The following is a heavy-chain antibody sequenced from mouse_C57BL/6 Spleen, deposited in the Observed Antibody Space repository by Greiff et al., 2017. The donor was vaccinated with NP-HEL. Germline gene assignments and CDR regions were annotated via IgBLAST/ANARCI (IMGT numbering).Heavy chain of an antibody. J-gene: IGHJ4*01. Sequence: VQLQQSGAELARPGASVKLSCKASGYTFTSYGIRWVKQRTGQGLEWIGEIYPRSGNTYYNEKFKGKATLTADKSSSTAYMELRSLTSDDSAVYFCANYYGNSHFYYAMGYWGQGTSVTVSS. V-gene: IGHV1-81*01. CDR3: ANYYGNSHFYYAMGY. D-gene: IGHD2-1*01. CDR2: IYPRSGNT. CDR1: GYTFTSYG.